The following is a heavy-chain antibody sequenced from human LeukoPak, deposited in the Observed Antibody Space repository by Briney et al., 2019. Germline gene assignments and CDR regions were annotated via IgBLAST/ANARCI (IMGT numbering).Heavy chain of an antibody. CDR2: ISSSSSYI. CDR3: ARRGYSYGYGGYYFDY. J-gene: IGHJ4*02. V-gene: IGHV3-21*01. CDR1: GFTFSSYS. Sequence: PGGSPRLSCAASGFTFSSYSMNWVRQAPGKGLEWVSSISSSSSYIYYADSVKGRFTISRDNAKNSLYLQMNSLRAEDTAVYYCARRGYSYGYGGYYFDYWGQGTLVTVSS. D-gene: IGHD5-18*01.